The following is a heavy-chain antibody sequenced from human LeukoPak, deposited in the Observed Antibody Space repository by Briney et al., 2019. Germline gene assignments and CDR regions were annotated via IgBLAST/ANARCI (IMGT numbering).Heavy chain of an antibody. CDR1: GFTFSSYA. Sequence: GGSLRLSCAASGFTFSSYAMHWVRRAPGKGLEWVAGISYDGSNKYYADSGKGRFTISRDNPKNTLNLQMNSLRAEDTAVYYCARGPYDFWRGYYFSSWGQGTLVTVSS. D-gene: IGHD3-3*01. V-gene: IGHV3-30-3*01. CDR2: ISYDGSNK. J-gene: IGHJ5*02. CDR3: ARGPYDFWRGYYFSS.